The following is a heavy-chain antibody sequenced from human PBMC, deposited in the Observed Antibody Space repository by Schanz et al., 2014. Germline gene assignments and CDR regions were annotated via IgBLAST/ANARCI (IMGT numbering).Heavy chain of an antibody. V-gene: IGHV3-48*03. CDR1: GFSFSSYS. Sequence: EVQLVESGGGLVQPGESLRLSCAVSGFSFSSYSMSWVRQAPGKGLEWIAYISSGGTTIYYADSVKGRFSISRDNGETSVYLQINSLRVEDTAVYYCARFLARYQYYGVDVWGQGTTVIVSS. CDR2: ISSGGTTI. D-gene: IGHD3-3*01. J-gene: IGHJ6*02. CDR3: ARFLARYQYYGVDV.